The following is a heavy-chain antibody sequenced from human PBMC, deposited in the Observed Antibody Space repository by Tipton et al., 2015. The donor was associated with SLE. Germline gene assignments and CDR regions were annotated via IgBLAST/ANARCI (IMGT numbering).Heavy chain of an antibody. D-gene: IGHD2-21*01. J-gene: IGHJ6*03. CDR1: GGSISSYY. CDR3: ATTYCAGDGPTGACGVRFYYQIDV. V-gene: IGHV4-59*01. Sequence: TLSLTCTVSGGSISSYYWSWIRQPPGKGLEWIGYIYYSGSTNYNPSLKSRVTISVDTSKNQFSLKLSSVTAADTAVYYCATTYCAGDGPTGACGVRFYYQIDVWGKGTTVTVSS. CDR2: IYYSGST.